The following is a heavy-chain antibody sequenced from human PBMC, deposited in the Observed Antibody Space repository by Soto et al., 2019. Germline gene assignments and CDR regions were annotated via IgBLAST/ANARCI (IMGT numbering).Heavy chain of an antibody. D-gene: IGHD3-16*02. CDR2: MNPNSGNT. V-gene: IGHV1-8*01. CDR3: ATGGITFGGVIVRGFDY. CDR1: GYTFTSYD. Sequence: QVQLVQSGAEVKKPGASVKVSCKASGYTFTSYDINWVRQATGQGLEWMGWMNPNSGNTGYAQKFQGRVTMTRNTSIRTAYMEVSSLRSEDTAVYYCATGGITFGGVIVRGFDYWGQGTLVTVSS. J-gene: IGHJ4*02.